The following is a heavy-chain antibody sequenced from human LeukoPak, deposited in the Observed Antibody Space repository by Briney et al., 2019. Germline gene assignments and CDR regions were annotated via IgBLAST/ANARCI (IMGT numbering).Heavy chain of an antibody. CDR2: FDPEDGET. V-gene: IGHV1-24*01. CDR1: GYTLTELS. J-gene: IGHJ4*02. D-gene: IGHD5-24*01. Sequence: GASVKVSCKVSGYTLTELSMHWVRQAPGKGLEWMGGFDPEDGETIYARKFQGRVTMTEDTSTDTAYMELSSLRSEDTAVYYCATKFLLYGYNYYFDYWGQGTLVTVSS. CDR3: ATKFLLYGYNYYFDY.